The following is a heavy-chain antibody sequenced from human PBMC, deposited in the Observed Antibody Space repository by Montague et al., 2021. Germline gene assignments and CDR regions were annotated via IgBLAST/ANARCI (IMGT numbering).Heavy chain of an antibody. D-gene: IGHD3-10*01. CDR1: SGSFFHAY. CDR3: AKKDDFVSGTSYNDFDP. Sequence: SETLSLTCTVSSGSFFHAYWTWVRQPPGKGLEWLGSMFYGGATSYNPSLKSRVTMSMDTSTSQFSLKLSFVTAADTAVYYCAKKDDFVSGTSYNDFDPWGQGILVSVSS. CDR2: MFYGGAT. V-gene: IGHV4-59*08. J-gene: IGHJ5*02.